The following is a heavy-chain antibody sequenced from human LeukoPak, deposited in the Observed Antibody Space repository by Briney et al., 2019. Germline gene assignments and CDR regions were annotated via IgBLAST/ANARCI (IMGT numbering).Heavy chain of an antibody. CDR1: GYTFTGYY. D-gene: IGHD6-13*01. J-gene: IGHJ4*02. CDR3: ARGPTGYSSSWYAY. CDR2: INPNSGGT. Sequence: SVKVSCKASGYTFTGYYMHWVRQAPGQGLEWMGRINPNSGGTNYAQKFQGRVTMTKDTSISTAYMELSRLRSDDTAVYYCARGPTGYSSSWYAYWGQGTLVTVSS. V-gene: IGHV1-2*06.